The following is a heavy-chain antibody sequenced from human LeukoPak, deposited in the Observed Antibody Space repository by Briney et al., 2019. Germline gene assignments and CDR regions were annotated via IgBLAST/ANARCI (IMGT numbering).Heavy chain of an antibody. D-gene: IGHD4-17*01. J-gene: IGHJ4*02. CDR2: IYSSGST. V-gene: IGHV4-59*08. Sequence: KSSETLSLTCTVSAGSISSYYWSWIRQPPGKGLEWIGYIYSSGSTNYNPSLKSRVTISVDTSKNQFSLKLSSVTAADTAVYYCARRHYGDYAYFDYWGQGTLVTVSS. CDR3: ARRHYGDYAYFDY. CDR1: AGSISSYY.